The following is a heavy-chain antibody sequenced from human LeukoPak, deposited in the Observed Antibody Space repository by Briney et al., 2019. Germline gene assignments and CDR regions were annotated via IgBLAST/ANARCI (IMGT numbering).Heavy chain of an antibody. J-gene: IGHJ5*02. CDR2: ISHTASMK. Sequence: PGGSLRLSCTASGRFMFGSYGMDWVRQAPGKGLEWVAVISHTASMKVYAESVKGRFTVSRDNSKSTLYLQMNSLRPEDTALYYCAKSTRYYDSSGYVDLWGQGTLVTVSS. D-gene: IGHD3-22*01. CDR1: GRFMFGSYG. V-gene: IGHV3-30*18. CDR3: AKSTRYYDSSGYVDL.